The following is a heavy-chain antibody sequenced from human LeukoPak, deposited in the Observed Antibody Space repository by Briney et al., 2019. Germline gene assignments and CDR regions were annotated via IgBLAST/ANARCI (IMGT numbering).Heavy chain of an antibody. V-gene: IGHV4-4*07. CDR3: ARDDSSSWYANWFDP. J-gene: IGHJ5*02. CDR1: GGSISSYY. Sequence: SGTLSLTCTVSGGSISSYYWSWIRQPAGKGLEWIGRIYTSGSTNYNPSLKSRVTMSVDTSKNQFSLKLSSVTAADTAVYYCARDDSSSWYANWFDPWGQGTLVTVSS. CDR2: IYTSGST. D-gene: IGHD6-13*01.